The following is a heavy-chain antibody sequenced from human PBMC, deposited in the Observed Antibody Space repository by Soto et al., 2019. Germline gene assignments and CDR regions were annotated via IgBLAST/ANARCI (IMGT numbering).Heavy chain of an antibody. D-gene: IGHD4-17*01. J-gene: IGHJ4*02. CDR2: IWYDGSNK. Sequence: GGSLRLSCAASGFTFSSYGMHWVRQAPGKGLEWVAVIWYDGSNKYYADSVKGRFTISRDNSKNTLYLQMNSLRAEDTAVYYCAREDYGDYHRGYYFDYWGQGTLVTVSS. V-gene: IGHV3-33*01. CDR1: GFTFSSYG. CDR3: AREDYGDYHRGYYFDY.